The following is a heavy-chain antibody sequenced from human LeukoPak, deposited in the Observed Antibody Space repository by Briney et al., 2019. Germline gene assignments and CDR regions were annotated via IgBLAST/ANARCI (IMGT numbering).Heavy chain of an antibody. Sequence: PGGSLRLSCAASGFTFSSYSMNWVRQAPGKGLEWVSSISSSSSYIYYADSVKGRFTISRDNAKNSLYLQMNSLRAEDTAVYYCAKGSRYYDSSGYSGYWGQGTLVTVSS. CDR1: GFTFSSYS. CDR3: AKGSRYYDSSGYSGY. V-gene: IGHV3-21*04. J-gene: IGHJ4*02. D-gene: IGHD3-22*01. CDR2: ISSSSSYI.